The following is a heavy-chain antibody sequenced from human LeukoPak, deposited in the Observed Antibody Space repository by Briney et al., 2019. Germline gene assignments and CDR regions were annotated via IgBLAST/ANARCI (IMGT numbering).Heavy chain of an antibody. D-gene: IGHD2-2*01. CDR1: GGSISSSDYY. CDR3: ARHVYQLPDY. CDR2: IYYSGST. Sequence: SETLSPTCTVSGGSISSSDYYWSWIRQPPGKGLEWIGSIYYSGSTYYNPSLKSRVTISVDTSKNQFSLKLSSVTAADTAVYYCARHVYQLPDYWGQGTLVTVSS. V-gene: IGHV4-39*01. J-gene: IGHJ4*02.